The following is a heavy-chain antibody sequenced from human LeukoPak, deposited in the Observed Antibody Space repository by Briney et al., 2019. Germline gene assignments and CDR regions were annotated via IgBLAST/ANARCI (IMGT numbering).Heavy chain of an antibody. V-gene: IGHV3-23*01. CDR2: ISGSGGST. J-gene: IGHJ3*02. CDR1: GFTFSSCR. D-gene: IGHD6-13*01. CDR3: AKDRGGGSSWYVACAFDI. Sequence: GRSLRLSCAASGFTFSSCRMHWVRQAPGKGLEWVSAISGSGGSTYYADSVKGRFTISRDNSKNTLYLQMNSLRAEDTAVYYCAKDRGGGSSWYVACAFDIWGQGTMVTVSS.